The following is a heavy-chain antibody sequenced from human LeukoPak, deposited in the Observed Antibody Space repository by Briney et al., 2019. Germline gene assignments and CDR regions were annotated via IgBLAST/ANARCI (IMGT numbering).Heavy chain of an antibody. CDR2: ITNSGSPI. CDR1: GFTFSTYS. D-gene: IGHD3-16*01. Sequence: GGSLRLSCEGSGFTFSTYSMNWVRQAPGKGLEWVAYITNSGSPIFYADSVEGRFTISRDNAKNSLYLQMNSLRADDTAVYYCARDYVFTGFHYGMDVWGQGTTVTVSS. J-gene: IGHJ6*02. V-gene: IGHV3-48*04. CDR3: ARDYVFTGFHYGMDV.